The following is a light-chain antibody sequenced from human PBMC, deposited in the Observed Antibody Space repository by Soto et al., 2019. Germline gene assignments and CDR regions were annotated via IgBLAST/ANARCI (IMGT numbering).Light chain of an antibody. Sequence: QSVLTQPPSVSAAPGQKVTISCSGRTFNIGNNFVSWCQQLPGTAPKVLIYDNNQRPSGIPDRFSASKSGTSATLVITGLQTGDEAVYYCGTWDSTLSAYVFGTGTKSPS. J-gene: IGLJ1*01. CDR3: GTWDSTLSAYV. V-gene: IGLV1-51*01. CDR1: TFNIGNNF. CDR2: DNN.